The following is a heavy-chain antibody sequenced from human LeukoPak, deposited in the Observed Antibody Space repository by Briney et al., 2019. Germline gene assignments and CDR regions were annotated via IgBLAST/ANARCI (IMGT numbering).Heavy chain of an antibody. D-gene: IGHD3/OR15-3a*01. V-gene: IGHV3-23*01. J-gene: IGHJ3*02. CDR3: VLDLFSSFAFDI. Sequence: PGGSLRLSCEASGFTFSAYGLSWVRQAPGKGLEWVSSISGPGVTTYYADSVKGRFTISRDNAKNALHLQMNSLTAEDTAVYYCVLDLFSSFAFDIWGQGTMVTVSS. CDR1: GFTFSAYG. CDR2: ISGPGVTT.